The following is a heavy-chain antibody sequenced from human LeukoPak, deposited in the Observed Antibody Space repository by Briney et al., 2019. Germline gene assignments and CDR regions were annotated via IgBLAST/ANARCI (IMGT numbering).Heavy chain of an antibody. CDR1: GGSISSSSYY. V-gene: IGHV4-39*07. Sequence: SETLSLTCTVSGGSISSSSYYWGWIRQPPGKGLEWIGSIYYSGSTYYNPSLKRRVTISVDTSKNQFSLKLSSVAAADTAVYYCAREGSGYSYGYVVYWGQGTLVTVSS. D-gene: IGHD5-18*01. CDR2: IYYSGST. J-gene: IGHJ4*02. CDR3: AREGSGYSYGYVVY.